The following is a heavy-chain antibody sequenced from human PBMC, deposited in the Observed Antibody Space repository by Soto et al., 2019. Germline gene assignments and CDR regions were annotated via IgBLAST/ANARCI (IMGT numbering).Heavy chain of an antibody. CDR1: GGTFSSYA. CDR3: ASSPNSYDSSGYNFQH. CDR2: IIPIFGTA. J-gene: IGHJ1*01. Sequence: QVQLVQSGAEVKKPGSSVKVSCKASGGTFSSYAISWVRQAPGQGLEWMGGIIPIFGTANYAQKFQGRVTSTADESTSTAYMELSSLRSEYTAVYYSASSPNSYDSSGYNFQHWGQGTLVTVS. D-gene: IGHD3-22*01. V-gene: IGHV1-69*12.